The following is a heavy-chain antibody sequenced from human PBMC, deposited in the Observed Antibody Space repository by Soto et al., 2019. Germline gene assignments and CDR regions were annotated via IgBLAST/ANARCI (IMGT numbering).Heavy chain of an antibody. J-gene: IGHJ4*02. CDR2: IHYNGNT. Sequence: LSEALSVTCTVSGDSISSYSWSWIRQPPGKGLEWIGNIHYNGNTKYSPSLKSRVTMSVDTSKNHFSLKLISVTTADTAVYFCAREGNLGRWIQPLDSWGQGTLVTVS. CDR3: AREGNLGRWIQPLDS. CDR1: GDSISSYS. D-gene: IGHD2-2*03. V-gene: IGHV4-59*01.